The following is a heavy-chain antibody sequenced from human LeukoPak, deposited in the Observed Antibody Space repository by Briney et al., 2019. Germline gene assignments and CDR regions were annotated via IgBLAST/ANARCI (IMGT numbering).Heavy chain of an antibody. CDR2: MNPNSGNT. V-gene: IGHV1-8*01. CDR1: GYTFTSYD. Sequence: ASVKVSCKASGYTFTSYDINWVRQATGQGLEWMGWMNPNSGNTGYAQKLQGRVTMTTDTSTSTAYMELRSLRSDDTAVYYCARDKDSYSSGPRYNWFDPWGQGTLVTVSS. D-gene: IGHD6-19*01. CDR3: ARDKDSYSSGPRYNWFDP. J-gene: IGHJ5*02.